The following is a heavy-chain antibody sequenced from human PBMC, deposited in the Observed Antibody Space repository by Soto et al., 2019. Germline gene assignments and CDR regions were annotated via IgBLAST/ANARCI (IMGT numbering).Heavy chain of an antibody. V-gene: IGHV3-30*18. CDR2: ISYDGSNK. CDR3: AKELAAASLIDY. CDR1: GFTFSSYG. Sequence: GGSLRLSCAASGFTFSSYGMHWVRQAPGKGLEWVAVISYDGSNKYYADSVKGRFTISRDNSKNTLYLQMNSLRAEDTAVYYCAKELAAASLIDYWGQGTLVTVSS. J-gene: IGHJ4*02. D-gene: IGHD6-13*01.